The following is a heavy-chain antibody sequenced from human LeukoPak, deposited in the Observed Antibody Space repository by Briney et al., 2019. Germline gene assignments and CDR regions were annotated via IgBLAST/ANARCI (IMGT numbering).Heavy chain of an antibody. CDR2: IIPILGIA. J-gene: IGHJ4*02. D-gene: IGHD2-2*01. Sequence: SVKVSCKASGGTFSSYAISWVRQAPGQGLEWMGRIIPILGIANYAKKFQGRVTSTADKSTSTAYMELSSLRSADTAVYYCARAIVVVPAPRTLDYWGQGTLVTVSS. V-gene: IGHV1-69*04. CDR1: GGTFSSYA. CDR3: ARAIVVVPAPRTLDY.